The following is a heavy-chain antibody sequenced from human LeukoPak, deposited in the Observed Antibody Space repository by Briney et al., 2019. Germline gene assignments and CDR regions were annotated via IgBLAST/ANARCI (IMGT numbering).Heavy chain of an antibody. D-gene: IGHD1-14*01. Sequence: GGSLRLSCAASGFTISSYDMHWVRKAPGKGHEWMGGFDPEDGETIYAQKFQGRVTMTEDTSTDTAYMELSSLRSEDTAVYYCAIGPGWDVFLSYWGQGTLVTVSS. CDR1: GFTISSYD. CDR3: AIGPGWDVFLSY. CDR2: FDPEDGET. V-gene: IGHV1-24*01. J-gene: IGHJ4*02.